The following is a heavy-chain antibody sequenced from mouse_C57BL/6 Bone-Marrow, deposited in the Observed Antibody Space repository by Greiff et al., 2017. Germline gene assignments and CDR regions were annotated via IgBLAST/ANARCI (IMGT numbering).Heavy chain of an antibody. CDR3: ARGVGVYYYAMDY. D-gene: IGHD1-1*01. V-gene: IGHV1-85*01. CDR2: IYPRDGST. J-gene: IGHJ4*01. Sequence: VQLQQSGPELVKPGASEKLSCKASGYTFTSYDINWVKQRPGQGLEWIGWIYPRDGSTKYNEKFKGKATLTVDTSSSTAYMELHSLTSEDSAVYVCARGVGVYYYAMDYWGQGTSVTVSS. CDR1: GYTFTSYD.